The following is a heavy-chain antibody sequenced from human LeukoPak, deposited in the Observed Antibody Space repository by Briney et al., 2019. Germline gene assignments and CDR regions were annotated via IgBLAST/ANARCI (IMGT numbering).Heavy chain of an antibody. Sequence: PGESLQISGQGSGSIFTSYWIGWVRQLPGKGLEWMGIIYPGDSDTRYSPSFQGQVTISADKSISTAYLQWSSLKASDTAMYYCARFMRSGGSWYFDYWGQGTLVTVSS. CDR1: GSIFTSYW. J-gene: IGHJ4*02. CDR2: IYPGDSDT. D-gene: IGHD2-15*01. CDR3: ARFMRSGGSWYFDY. V-gene: IGHV5-51*01.